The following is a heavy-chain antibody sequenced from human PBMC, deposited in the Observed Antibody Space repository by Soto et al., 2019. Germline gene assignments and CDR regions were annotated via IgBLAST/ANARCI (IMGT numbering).Heavy chain of an antibody. CDR1: GFSFSPAW. D-gene: IGHD3-3*01. CDR2: IKSKGGGGTA. J-gene: IGHJ6*02. CDR3: TTDKPTYYDFWSGYYTPRIYYYGMDV. Sequence: GGSLRLSCAASGFSFSPAWMNWVRQAPGKGLEWVGLIKSKGGGGTADYAAPVKGRFIISRDDSKNTLYLQMNSLKTEDTAVYYCTTDKPTYYDFWSGYYTPRIYYYGMDVWGQGTTVTVSS. V-gene: IGHV3-15*07.